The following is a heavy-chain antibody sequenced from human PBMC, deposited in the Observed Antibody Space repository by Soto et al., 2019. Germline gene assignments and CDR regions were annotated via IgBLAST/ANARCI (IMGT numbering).Heavy chain of an antibody. CDR3: ARCLSPTVTNLFDD. J-gene: IGHJ4*02. D-gene: IGHD4-17*01. Sequence: SETLSLTCAVYGGSFSGYYWSWIRQPPGKGLEWIGEINHSGSTNYNPSLKSRVTISVDTSKNQFSLKLSSVTAADTAVYYCARCLSPTVTNLFDDSGQGTLVTVSS. CDR2: INHSGST. CDR1: GGSFSGYY. V-gene: IGHV4-34*01.